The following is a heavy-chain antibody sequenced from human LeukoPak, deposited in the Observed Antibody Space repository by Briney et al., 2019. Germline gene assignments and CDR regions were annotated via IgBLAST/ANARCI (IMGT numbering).Heavy chain of an antibody. D-gene: IGHD3-16*01. J-gene: IGHJ4*02. V-gene: IGHV3-30*04. CDR2: ISFDGRDK. Sequence: GGSLRLSCEASGFTLNSYIMHWVRQAPGKGLEWVALISFDGRDKQYADSVKGRFTISKDNSKNTLYLQMNSLSGDDTSMYFCARAYGGLIDYWGQGTLVTVSS. CDR3: ARAYGGLIDY. CDR1: GFTLNSYI.